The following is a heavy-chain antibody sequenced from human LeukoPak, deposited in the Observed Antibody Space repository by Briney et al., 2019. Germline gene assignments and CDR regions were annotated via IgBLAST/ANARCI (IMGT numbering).Heavy chain of an antibody. D-gene: IGHD2-2*01. CDR1: GFTFSSYS. V-gene: IGHV3-21*01. Sequence: GGSLRLSCAASGFTFSSYSMNWVRQAPGKGLEWVPSISSSSSYIYYADSVKGRFTISGDNAKNSLYLQMNSLRAEDTAVYYCARGRSSTLPYYMDVWGKGTTVTVSS. CDR2: ISSSSSYI. J-gene: IGHJ6*03. CDR3: ARGRSSTLPYYMDV.